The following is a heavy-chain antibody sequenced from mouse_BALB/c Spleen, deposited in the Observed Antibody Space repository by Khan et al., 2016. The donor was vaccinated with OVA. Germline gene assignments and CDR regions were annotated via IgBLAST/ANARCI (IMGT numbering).Heavy chain of an antibody. CDR2: IYPGTDNI. CDR3: AREEAVYYFDY. V-gene: IGHV1-76*01. CDR1: GYIFTSYW. Sequence: QVHVKQSGAELVRPGASVKLSCKTSGYIFTSYWIHWVKQRSGQGLEWIARIYPGTDNIYYNEKLKDRATLTADKSSSTAYMQLSSLKSEDSAVYFCAREEAVYYFDYWGQGTTLTVSS. J-gene: IGHJ2*01. D-gene: IGHD3-3*01.